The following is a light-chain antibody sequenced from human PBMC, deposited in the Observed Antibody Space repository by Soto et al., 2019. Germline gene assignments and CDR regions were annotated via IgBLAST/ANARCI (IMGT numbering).Light chain of an antibody. CDR2: GVS. J-gene: IGLJ2*01. CDR3: SSYTSTNTLV. V-gene: IGLV2-14*01. Sequence: QSVLTQPASVSGSPGQSITISCTGTSSDVGDYNYVSWYQQHPGKAPKLIIYGVSNRPSGISNRFSGSKSGNTASLTISGLQGEDEADYYCSSYTSTNTLVFGGGTKVTVL. CDR1: SSDVGDYNY.